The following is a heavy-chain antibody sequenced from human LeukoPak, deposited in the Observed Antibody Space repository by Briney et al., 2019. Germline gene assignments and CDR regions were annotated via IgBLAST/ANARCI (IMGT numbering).Heavy chain of an antibody. CDR3: AKDPAATPSEYFQH. CDR2: ISGSGGST. Sequence: GGSLRLSCVASGFTFSSYAMSWVRQAPGKGLEWVSAISGSGGSTYYADSVKGRFTISRDNSKNTLYLQMNSLRAEDTAVYYCAKDPAATPSEYFQHWGQGTLVTVSS. V-gene: IGHV3-23*01. D-gene: IGHD2-15*01. J-gene: IGHJ1*01. CDR1: GFTFSSYA.